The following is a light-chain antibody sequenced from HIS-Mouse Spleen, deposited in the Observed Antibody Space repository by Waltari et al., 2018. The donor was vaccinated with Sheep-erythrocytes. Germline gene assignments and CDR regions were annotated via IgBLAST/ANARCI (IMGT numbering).Light chain of an antibody. CDR3: CSYAGSYTFVV. Sequence: QSALTPPRSVSGSPGQSVTIPCTGTSSDVGGYNYVSWYQQHPGKAPKLMIYDVSKRPSGVPDRFSGSKSGNTASLTISGLQAEDEADYYCCSYAGSYTFVVFGGGTKLTVL. V-gene: IGLV2-11*01. J-gene: IGLJ2*01. CDR1: SSDVGGYNY. CDR2: DVS.